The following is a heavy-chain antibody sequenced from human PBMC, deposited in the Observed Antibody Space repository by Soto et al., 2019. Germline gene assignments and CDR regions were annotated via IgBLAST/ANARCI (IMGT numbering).Heavy chain of an antibody. V-gene: IGHV1-2*04. J-gene: IGHJ6*02. CDR2: INPNSGGT. CDR1: GYTFTGYY. Sequence: SVKVSCKASGYTFTGYYMHWVRQAPGQGLEWMGWINPNSGGTNNAQKFQGWVTMTRDTSISTAYMELSRLRSDDTAVYYCARGTTVETTDYGMDVWGQGTTVTVSS. D-gene: IGHD4-4*01. CDR3: ARGTTVETTDYGMDV.